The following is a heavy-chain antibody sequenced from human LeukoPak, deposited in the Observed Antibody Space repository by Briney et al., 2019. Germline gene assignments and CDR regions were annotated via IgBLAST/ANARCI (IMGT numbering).Heavy chain of an antibody. CDR2: ITDSGGST. Sequence: PGGSLRLSCTASGFTFSSYAMSWDRQAPGKGLEWVSAITDSGGSTSYADSVRGRFTISRDNSKNTLYLQMNSLRAEDTAVYYCAKDTSARRGSLNGWGQGTLVTVSS. CDR3: AKDTSARRGSLNG. D-gene: IGHD3-16*02. J-gene: IGHJ4*02. V-gene: IGHV3-23*01. CDR1: GFTFSSYA.